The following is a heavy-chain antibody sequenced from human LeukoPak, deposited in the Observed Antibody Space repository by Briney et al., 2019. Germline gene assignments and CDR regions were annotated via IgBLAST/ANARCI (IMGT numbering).Heavy chain of an antibody. J-gene: IGHJ3*02. D-gene: IGHD6-13*01. V-gene: IGHV3-23*01. Sequence: GGSLRLSCAPSGFTLSSYAMSWVRQPPGKGLEWVSAISGSGGSTYYAGSVKGRFTISRDNSTNTLYLQMNSLRAEDTAVYYCAKVGGIAAATHAFDIWGQGTMVTVSS. CDR1: GFTLSSYA. CDR3: AKVGGIAAATHAFDI. CDR2: ISGSGGST.